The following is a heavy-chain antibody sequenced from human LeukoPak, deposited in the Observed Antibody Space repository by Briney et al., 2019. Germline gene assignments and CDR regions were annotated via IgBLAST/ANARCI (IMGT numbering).Heavy chain of an antibody. J-gene: IGHJ3*02. CDR1: GFTFSSYS. D-gene: IGHD2-2*01. CDR3: ARGRQYGTVGSNDAFDI. V-gene: IGHV3-21*01. Sequence: PGGSLRLSCAASGFTFSSYSMNWVRQAPGKGLEWVSSISSSSSYIYYADSVKGRFTISRDNAKNSLYLQMNSLRAEDTAVYYCARGRQYGTVGSNDAFDIWGQGTMVTVSS. CDR2: ISSSSSYI.